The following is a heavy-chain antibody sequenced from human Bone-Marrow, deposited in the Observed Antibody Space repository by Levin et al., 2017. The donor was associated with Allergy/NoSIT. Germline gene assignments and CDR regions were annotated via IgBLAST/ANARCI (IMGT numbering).Heavy chain of an antibody. Sequence: PSETLSLTCTVSGDSISTDDYYWSWIRQPPGKGLEWIGYIYYNGNTYYNQTLMSRLTISMDTSKNQFFLNLSSVTAADTAVYYCARQTRLGNCTRPTCHDGYWSQGTLVTVSS. D-gene: IGHD2-8*01. CDR2: IYYNGNT. V-gene: IGHV4-30-4*01. CDR3: ARQTRLGNCTRPTCHDGY. J-gene: IGHJ4*02. CDR1: GDSISTDDYY.